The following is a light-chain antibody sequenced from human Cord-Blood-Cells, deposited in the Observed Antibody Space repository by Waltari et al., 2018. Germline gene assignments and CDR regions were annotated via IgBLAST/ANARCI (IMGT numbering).Light chain of an antibody. CDR1: SSNIGSNY. CDR3: AAWDDSLSGWV. Sequence: QSVLTQPPSASGTPGQRGTISCSGSSSNIGSNYGYWYQQLPGTAPQPPIYRKHQRPSGVPDRFSGSKSGTSASLAISGLRSEDEADYYCAAWDDSLSGWVFGGGTKLTVL. J-gene: IGLJ3*02. CDR2: RKH. V-gene: IGLV1-47*01.